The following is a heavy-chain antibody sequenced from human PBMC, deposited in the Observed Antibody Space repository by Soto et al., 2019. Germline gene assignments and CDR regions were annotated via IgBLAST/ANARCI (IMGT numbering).Heavy chain of an antibody. D-gene: IGHD2-15*01. CDR1: GFTFTSSA. Sequence: ASVKVSCKASGFTFTSSAVQWVRQARGQRLEWIGWIVVGSGNTNYAQKFQERVTITRDMSTSTAYMELSSLRSEDTAVYYCAAKCRGSCLDYYYYGMDVWGQGTTVTVSS. V-gene: IGHV1-58*01. J-gene: IGHJ6*02. CDR3: AAKCRGSCLDYYYYGMDV. CDR2: IVVGSGNT.